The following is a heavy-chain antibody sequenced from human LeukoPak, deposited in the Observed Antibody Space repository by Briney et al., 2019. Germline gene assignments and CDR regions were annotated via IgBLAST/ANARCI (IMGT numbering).Heavy chain of an antibody. J-gene: IGHJ5*02. D-gene: IGHD2-15*01. CDR2: INHSGST. CDR1: GGSFSGYY. CDR3: ARRNRYCSGGSCYSISRSNWFDP. Sequence: SETLSLTCAVYGGSFSGYYWSWIRQPPGKGLEWIGEINHSGSTNYNPSLKSRVTISVDTSKNQFSLKLSSVTAADTAVYYCARRNRYCSGGSCYSISRSNWFDPWGQGTLVTVSS. V-gene: IGHV4-34*01.